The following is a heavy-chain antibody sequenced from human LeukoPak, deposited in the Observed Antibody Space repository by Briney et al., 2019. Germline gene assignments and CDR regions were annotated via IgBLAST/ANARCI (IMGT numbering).Heavy chain of an antibody. Sequence: ASVKVSCKASGGTFSSYAISWVRQAPGQGLEWMGWISAYNGNTNYAQKLQGRVTMTTDTSTSTAYMELRSLRSDDTAVYYCARESPMYYDILTGYYKGYYYYYGMDVWGQGTTVTVSS. D-gene: IGHD3-9*01. CDR3: ARESPMYYDILTGYYKGYYYYYGMDV. J-gene: IGHJ6*02. CDR1: GGTFSSYA. V-gene: IGHV1-18*01. CDR2: ISAYNGNT.